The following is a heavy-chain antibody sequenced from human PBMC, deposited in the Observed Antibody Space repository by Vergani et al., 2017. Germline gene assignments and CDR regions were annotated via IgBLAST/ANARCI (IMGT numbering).Heavy chain of an antibody. Sequence: EVQLLESGGGLVQPGGSLRLSCAASGFTFSSYAMSWVRQAPEKGLEWVSAISGSGGSTYYADSVKGRFTISRDNSKNTLYLQMNSLRAEDTAVYYCARHPYSSLMEGNWFDPWGQGTLVTVSS. CDR3: ARHPYSSLMEGNWFDP. CDR1: GFTFSSYA. CDR2: ISGSGGST. V-gene: IGHV3-23*01. J-gene: IGHJ5*02. D-gene: IGHD2-8*01.